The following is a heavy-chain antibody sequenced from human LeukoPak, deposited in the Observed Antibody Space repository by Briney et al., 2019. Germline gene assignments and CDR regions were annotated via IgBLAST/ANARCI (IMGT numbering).Heavy chain of an antibody. CDR3: ARVFYDGGGNYYAC. Sequence: GGSLRLSCAASGFTFSSYAMHWVRQAPGKGLEYVSAITSNGRTTYYANSVKGRFTISRDNSKNTLFLQMGSLRAEDMAVYYCARVFYDGGGNYYACWGQGTLVTVSS. J-gene: IGHJ4*02. D-gene: IGHD3-22*01. V-gene: IGHV3-64*01. CDR2: ITSNGRTT. CDR1: GFTFSSYA.